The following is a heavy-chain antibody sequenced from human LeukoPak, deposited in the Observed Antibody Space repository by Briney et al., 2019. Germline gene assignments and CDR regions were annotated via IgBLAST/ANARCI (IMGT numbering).Heavy chain of an antibody. V-gene: IGHV4-38-2*01. CDR2: IYHSGST. CDR3: ARRGDYGAFDI. D-gene: IGHD4-17*01. CDR1: GYSISSGYY. J-gene: IGHJ3*02. Sequence: PSETLSLTCAVSGYSISSGYYWGWIRQPPGKGLEWIGSIYHSGSTYYNPSLKSRVTISVDTSKNQFSLKLSSVTAADTAVYYCARRGDYGAFDIWGQGTMVTVSS.